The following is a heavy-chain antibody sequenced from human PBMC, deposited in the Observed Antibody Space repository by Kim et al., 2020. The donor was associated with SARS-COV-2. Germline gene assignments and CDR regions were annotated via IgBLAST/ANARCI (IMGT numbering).Heavy chain of an antibody. CDR3: ARDCSGGTWLHDL. V-gene: IGHV3-48*03. D-gene: IGHD2-15*01. Sequence: YADSVKGRFTIARDNSNNTLFLQMNRLRDEDTGVYYCARDCSGGTWLHDLWGQETLVTVSS. J-gene: IGHJ5*02.